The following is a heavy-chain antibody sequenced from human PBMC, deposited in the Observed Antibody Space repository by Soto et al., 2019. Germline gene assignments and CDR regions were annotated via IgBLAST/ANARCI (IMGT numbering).Heavy chain of an antibody. J-gene: IGHJ4*02. V-gene: IGHV4-61*01. CDR2: IYYIGTT. Sequence: SETLSLTCSVSDGSVNSGNYYWSWIRQPPGKGLEWIGHIYYIGTTDYNPSLKSRVTISVDTSKNQCSLKVTSVTAADTAVYFCAREEKQLSRYGGDFDYWGQGILVTVSS. CDR3: AREEKQLSRYGGDFDY. D-gene: IGHD3-16*01. CDR1: DGSVNSGNYY.